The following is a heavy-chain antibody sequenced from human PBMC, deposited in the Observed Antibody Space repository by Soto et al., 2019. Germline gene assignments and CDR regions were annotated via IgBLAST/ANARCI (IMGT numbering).Heavy chain of an antibody. CDR2: INPNSGGT. Sequence: GASVKVSCKASGYTFTDYYMHWVRQAPGQGLEWMGWINPNSGGTNYAQKLQGRVTMTRDTSISTAYMEMSRLRSDDTAVYYCARDWYYFDSSGYSKPIYYYYYGIDVWGQGTTVSVSS. CDR3: ARDWYYFDSSGYSKPIYYYYYGIDV. J-gene: IGHJ6*02. CDR1: GYTFTDYY. V-gene: IGHV1-2*02. D-gene: IGHD3-22*01.